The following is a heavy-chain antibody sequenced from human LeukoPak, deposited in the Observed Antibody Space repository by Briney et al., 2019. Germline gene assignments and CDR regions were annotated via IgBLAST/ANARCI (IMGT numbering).Heavy chain of an antibody. CDR2: IWYDGSNK. D-gene: IGHD1-26*01. J-gene: IGHJ4*02. Sequence: GGSLRLSCAASGFTFSSYGMHWVRQAPGKGLEWVAVIWYDGSNKYYADSVKGRFTISRDNSKNTLYLQMNSLRAEDTAVYYCARDRVGATSSFDYWAREPWSPSPQ. V-gene: IGHV3-33*01. CDR1: GFTFSSYG. CDR3: ARDRVGATSSFDY.